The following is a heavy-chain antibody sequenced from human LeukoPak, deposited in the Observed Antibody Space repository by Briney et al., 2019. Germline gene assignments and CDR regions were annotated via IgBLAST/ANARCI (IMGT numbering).Heavy chain of an antibody. CDR2: ISGSGNST. J-gene: IGHJ6*02. CDR1: GFIFDTHT. CDR3: VRRAAVRGMDF. V-gene: IGHV3-23*01. Sequence: GGSLRLSCTASGFIFDTHTLTWVRQAPGKGLEWVASISGSGNSTNYGDSVKGRFTISRDNFKRTVHLEMSNLRADDTAMYYCVRRAAVRGMDFWGLGTTVIVSS. D-gene: IGHD1-14*01.